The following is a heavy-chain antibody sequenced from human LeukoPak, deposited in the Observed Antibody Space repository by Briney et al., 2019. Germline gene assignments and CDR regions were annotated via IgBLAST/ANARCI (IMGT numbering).Heavy chain of an antibody. V-gene: IGHV4-34*01. D-gene: IGHD1-26*01. J-gene: IGHJ5*02. CDR1: GGSFGGYY. CDR2: INHSGST. Sequence: SETLSLTCAVYGGSFGGYYWSWIRQPPGKGLEWIGEINHSGSTNYNPSLKSRVTISVDTSKNQFSLKLSSVTAADTAVYYCARPRYSGSYSGVYNWFDPWGQGTLVTVSS. CDR3: ARPRYSGSYSGVYNWFDP.